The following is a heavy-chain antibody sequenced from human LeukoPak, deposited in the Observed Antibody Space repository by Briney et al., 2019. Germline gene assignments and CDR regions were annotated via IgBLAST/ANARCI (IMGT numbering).Heavy chain of an antibody. V-gene: IGHV4-59*12. CDR2: IHYSGST. CDR3: ARAPHFFDTSGSRYYFDS. CDR1: GGSISSYY. Sequence: SETLSLTCTVSGGSISSYYWSWIRQPPGKGLEWIGYIHYSGSTNYNPSLKSRLTISVETSKNQFSLNLSSVTAADTAVYFCARAPHFFDTSGSRYYFDSWGQGALVTVSS. D-gene: IGHD3-22*01. J-gene: IGHJ4*02.